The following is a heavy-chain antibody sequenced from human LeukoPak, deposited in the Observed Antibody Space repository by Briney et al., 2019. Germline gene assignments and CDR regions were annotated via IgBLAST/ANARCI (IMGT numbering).Heavy chain of an antibody. CDR1: GYTFPSYG. V-gene: IGHV1-18*01. CDR3: AKEPREYCSSTSCPNWFDS. D-gene: IGHD2-2*01. Sequence: GASVKVSCKASGYTFPSYGISWVRQAPGQGLEWMGCISAYNGNINYAQKFQGRVTMTTDTSTSTAYMELRSLRSDDTAVYYCAKEPREYCSSTSCPNWFDSWGQGTLVTVSS. CDR2: ISAYNGNI. J-gene: IGHJ5*01.